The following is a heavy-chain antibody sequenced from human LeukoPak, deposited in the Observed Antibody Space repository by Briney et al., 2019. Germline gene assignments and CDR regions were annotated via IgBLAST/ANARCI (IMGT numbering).Heavy chain of an antibody. D-gene: IGHD3-22*01. CDR1: GGSISIYY. CDR2: IYTNENT. J-gene: IGHJ4*02. V-gene: IGHV4-4*07. CDR3: ASRPLYSSGYDY. Sequence: SETLSLTCTVSGGSISIYYWNWIRQPAGRGLEWIGRIYTNENTFFNPSLKSRVTMSVDTSKNQFSLQLSSVTAADTAVYYCASRPLYSSGYDYWGQGTLVTVSS.